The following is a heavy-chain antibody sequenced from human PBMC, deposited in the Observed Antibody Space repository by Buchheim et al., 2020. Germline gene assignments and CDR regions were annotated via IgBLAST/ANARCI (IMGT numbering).Heavy chain of an antibody. Sequence: EVQLVESGGGLVKPGGSLRLSCAASGFTFSSYAMSWVRQAPGKGLEWVSAISGSGGSTYYADSVKGRFTISRDNSKNTLYLQMNSLRAEDTAVYYCAKDGALYYDILTGYYQGNWFDPWGQGTL. J-gene: IGHJ5*02. CDR2: ISGSGGST. CDR3: AKDGALYYDILTGYYQGNWFDP. D-gene: IGHD3-9*01. V-gene: IGHV3-23*04. CDR1: GFTFSSYA.